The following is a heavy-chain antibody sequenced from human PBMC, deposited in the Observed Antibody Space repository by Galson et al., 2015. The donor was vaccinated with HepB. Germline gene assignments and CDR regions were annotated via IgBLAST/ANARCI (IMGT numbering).Heavy chain of an antibody. CDR2: MNPNSGNT. V-gene: IGHV1-8*01. J-gene: IGHJ6*02. Sequence: SVKVSCKASGYTFTSYDINWVRQATGQGLEWMGWMNPNSGNTGYAQKFQGRVTMTRNTSISTAYMELSSLRSEDTAVYYCARVFNGWYHSYYYYYGMDVWGQGTTVTVSS. CDR3: ARVFNGWYHSYYYYYGMDV. CDR1: GYTFTSYD. D-gene: IGHD6-19*01.